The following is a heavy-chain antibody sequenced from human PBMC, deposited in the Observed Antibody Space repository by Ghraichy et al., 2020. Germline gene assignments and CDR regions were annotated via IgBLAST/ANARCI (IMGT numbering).Heavy chain of an antibody. CDR1: GFTFSSYA. D-gene: IGHD3-10*01. CDR3: ARDLAYYYGSGSYGDRPDY. J-gene: IGHJ4*02. CDR2: ISYDGSNK. Sequence: LSLTCAASGFTFSSYAMHWVRQAPGKGLEWVAVISYDGSNKYYADSVKGRFTISRDNSKNTLYLQMNSLRAEDTAVYYCARDLAYYYGSGSYGDRPDYWGQGTLVTVSS. V-gene: IGHV3-30-3*01.